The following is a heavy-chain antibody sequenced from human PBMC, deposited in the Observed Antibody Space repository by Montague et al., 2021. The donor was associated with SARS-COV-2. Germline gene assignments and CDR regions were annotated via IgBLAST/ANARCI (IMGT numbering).Heavy chain of an antibody. Sequence: SETLSLTCTVSGVSISSYYCTWIRQRQGKGLEWMGIIYYNGSTNYNPSLKSRVTISVDTYKNQFSLKLSSVSAADTAVYDCAKQALTRYCTSTTCFGADFDIWGQGTMVTVSS. CDR2: IYYNGST. CDR3: AKQALTRYCTSTTCFGADFDI. V-gene: IGHV4-59*08. CDR1: GVSISSYY. J-gene: IGHJ3*02. D-gene: IGHD2-2*01.